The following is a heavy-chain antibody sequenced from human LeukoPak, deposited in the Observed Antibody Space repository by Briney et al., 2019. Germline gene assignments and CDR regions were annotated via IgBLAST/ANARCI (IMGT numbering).Heavy chain of an antibody. V-gene: IGHV3-66*04. CDR2: VYSGGST. Sequence: PGGSLRLSCAASGFTVSTLYMSWVRQAPGKGLEWVSVVYSGGSTYYAASVKGRFTISRDNSKNTLYLQMSSLRAEDTAVYYCARHFGVISKGVYYYYYGLGVWGQGTTVTVSS. J-gene: IGHJ6*02. CDR3: ARHFGVISKGVYYYYYGLGV. D-gene: IGHD3-3*01. CDR1: GFTVSTLY.